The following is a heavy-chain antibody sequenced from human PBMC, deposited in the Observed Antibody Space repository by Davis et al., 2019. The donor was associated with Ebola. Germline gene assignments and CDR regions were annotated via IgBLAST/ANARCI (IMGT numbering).Heavy chain of an antibody. D-gene: IGHD6-13*01. CDR3: AHSHRRIAAEGDWFDP. CDR2: IDWDDDK. CDR1: GFSLSTSGMC. J-gene: IGHJ5*02. V-gene: IGHV2-70*12. Sequence: SGPTLVKPTQTLTLTCTFSGFSLSTSGMCVSWIRQPPGKALEWLARIDWDDDKYYSTSLKSRLTITKDTSKNQVVLTMTNMDPVDTATYYCAHSHRRIAAEGDWFDPWGQGTLVTVSS.